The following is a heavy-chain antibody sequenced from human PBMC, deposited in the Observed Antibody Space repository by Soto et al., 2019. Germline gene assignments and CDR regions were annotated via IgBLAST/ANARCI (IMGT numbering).Heavy chain of an antibody. D-gene: IGHD6-6*01. CDR2: INPNSGGT. V-gene: IGHV1-2*02. J-gene: IGHJ5*02. CDR3: ARGRGSSSNNFFDP. Sequence: ASVKVSCKASEYTFINYYMHWVRQAPGQGLEWMGWINPNSGGTNLAQKFQGRVTMTRDTSISTAYMELTRLTSDDTAVYYCARGRGSSSNNFFDPWGQGTLVTVSS. CDR1: EYTFINYY.